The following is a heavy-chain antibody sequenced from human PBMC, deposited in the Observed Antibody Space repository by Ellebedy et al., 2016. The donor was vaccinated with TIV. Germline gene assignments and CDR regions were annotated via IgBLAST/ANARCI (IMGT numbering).Heavy chain of an antibody. CDR2: IITRACSI. J-gene: IGHJ4*02. Sequence: ASVKVSCKASGYNFASYDVHWVRQAHGQGLEWMGMIITRACSISYAKKLLGRVTMTRDTSISTAYMELTRLRSDDTAVYYCARILRGRGGLDYWGQGTLVTVSS. CDR1: GYNFASYD. CDR3: ARILRGRGGLDY. D-gene: IGHD3-16*01. V-gene: IGHV1-46*01.